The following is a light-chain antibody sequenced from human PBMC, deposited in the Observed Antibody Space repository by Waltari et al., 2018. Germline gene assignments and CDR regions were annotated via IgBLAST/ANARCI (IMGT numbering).Light chain of an antibody. V-gene: IGKV3-11*01. Sequence: EIVLTQSPATLSLSPGERATLSCRASQNLGTYLAWYQQKPGQAPRLLLYDASHRASGTPVRISGSASGTDFTLAISSLEPEDFAVYYCQHRSARPMYTFGQGTKLEIK. CDR1: QNLGTY. J-gene: IGKJ2*01. CDR3: QHRSARPMYT. CDR2: DAS.